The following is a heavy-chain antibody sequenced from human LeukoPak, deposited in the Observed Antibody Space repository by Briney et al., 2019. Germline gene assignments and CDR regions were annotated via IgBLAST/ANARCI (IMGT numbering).Heavy chain of an antibody. CDR3: ARGMAGAGGYYYGMDV. J-gene: IGHJ6*02. CDR2: INPSGGST. V-gene: IGHV1-46*01. Sequence: ASVKVSCKASGYTFTSYYMHWVRQAPGQGLEWMGIINPSGGSTSYAQKFQGRVTMTRDTSTSTVYVELSSLRSEDTAVYYCARGMAGAGGYYYGMDVWGQGTTVTVSS. D-gene: IGHD6-19*01. CDR1: GYTFTSYY.